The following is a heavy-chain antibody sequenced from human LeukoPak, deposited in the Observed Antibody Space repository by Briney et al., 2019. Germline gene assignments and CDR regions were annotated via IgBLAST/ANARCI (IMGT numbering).Heavy chain of an antibody. CDR1: GFTFSSYE. CDR2: ISSSGSTI. V-gene: IGHV3-48*03. CDR3: AREDIVVVPAAIHCYGMDV. Sequence: PGGSLRLSCAASGFTFSSYEVNWVSQAPGKGLEWVSYISSSGSTIYYADSVKGRFTIFRDNAKNSLYLQMNSLRAEDTAVYYCAREDIVVVPAAIHCYGMDVWGKGTTVTVSS. J-gene: IGHJ6*04. D-gene: IGHD2-2*01.